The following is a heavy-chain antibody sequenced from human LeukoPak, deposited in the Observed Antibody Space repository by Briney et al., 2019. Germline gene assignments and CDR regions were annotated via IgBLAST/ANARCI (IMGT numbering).Heavy chain of an antibody. CDR1: GGSVSSNIAT. CDR3: AREGSSWYYLDY. V-gene: IGHV6-1*01. J-gene: IGHJ4*02. CDR2: TYYRSQWYY. D-gene: IGHD6-13*01. Sequence: SQTLSLTCVISGGSVSSNIATWDWIRQSPSRGLEWLGRTYYRSQWYYDYAVSVRSRITINPDTSKNQFSLQLSSVTPEDPAVYFCAREGSSWYYLDYWGQGMLVTVSS.